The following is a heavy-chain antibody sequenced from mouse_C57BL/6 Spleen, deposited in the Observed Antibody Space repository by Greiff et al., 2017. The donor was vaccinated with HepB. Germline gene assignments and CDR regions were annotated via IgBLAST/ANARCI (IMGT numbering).Heavy chain of an antibody. Sequence: EVNVVESGGGLVKPGGSLKLSCAASGFTFSSYAMSWVRQTPEKRLEWVATISDGGSYTYYPDNVKGRFTISRDNAKNNLYLQMSHLKSEDTAMYYCARGDSSGYLAWFAYWGQGTLVTVSA. J-gene: IGHJ3*01. CDR2: ISDGGSYT. CDR3: ARGDSSGYLAWFAY. V-gene: IGHV5-4*03. D-gene: IGHD3-2*02. CDR1: GFTFSSYA.